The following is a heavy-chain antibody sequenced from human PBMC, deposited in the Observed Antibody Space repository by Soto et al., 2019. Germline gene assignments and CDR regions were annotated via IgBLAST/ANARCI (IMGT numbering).Heavy chain of an antibody. V-gene: IGHV1-18*01. Sequence: EASVKVSCKASGHTFTSYGISWVRQAPGQGLEWMGWISAYNGNTNYAQKLQGRVTMTTDTSTSTAYMELRSLRSDDTAVYYCARVRYDFWSGPDVDYYYMDVWGKGTTVTVSS. D-gene: IGHD3-3*01. CDR2: ISAYNGNT. J-gene: IGHJ6*03. CDR3: ARVRYDFWSGPDVDYYYMDV. CDR1: GHTFTSYG.